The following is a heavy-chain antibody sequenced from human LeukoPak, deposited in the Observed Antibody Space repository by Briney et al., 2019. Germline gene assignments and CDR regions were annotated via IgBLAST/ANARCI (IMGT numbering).Heavy chain of an antibody. D-gene: IGHD2/OR15-2a*01. CDR1: GFTFSSYW. CDR3: ARDGGQSLSPTFY. Sequence: GGSLRLSCAASGFTFSSYWLSWVRQAPGKGLEWVANIKHDGNDKYYVDSVKGRFTISRDNAKNSLYLQMNSLRAEDTAVYYCARDGGQSLSPTFYWGQGALVIVSS. V-gene: IGHV3-7*03. CDR2: IKHDGNDK. J-gene: IGHJ4*02.